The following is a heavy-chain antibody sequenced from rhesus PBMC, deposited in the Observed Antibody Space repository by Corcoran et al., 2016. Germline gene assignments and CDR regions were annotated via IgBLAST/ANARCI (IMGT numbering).Heavy chain of an antibody. V-gene: IGHV1S2*01. CDR3: ARDSPYRDKYFDL. Sequence: QVQLVQSGAEVKKPGSSVKVSCKAFGYNLTDYYMHWVRQAPRKGLEWMGCINPYNGNTKYAQKFQGRVTMPRDTSTSTAYMELSRLRSEDTAVYYCARDSPYRDKYFDLWGPGTPITISS. D-gene: IGHD4-23*01. J-gene: IGHJ2*01. CDR1: GYNLTDYY. CDR2: INPYNGNT.